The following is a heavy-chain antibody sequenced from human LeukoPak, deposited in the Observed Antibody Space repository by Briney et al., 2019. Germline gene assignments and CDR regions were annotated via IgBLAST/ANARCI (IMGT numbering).Heavy chain of an antibody. D-gene: IGHD1-26*01. CDR3: ARDRVGARSDRRLYYYYYMDV. V-gene: IGHV1-2*02. CDR2: INPNSGGT. CDR1: GYTFTGYY. J-gene: IGHJ6*03. Sequence: ASVKVSCKASGYTFTGYYMHWVRQAPGQGLEWMGWINPNSGGTNYAQKLQGRVTMTRDTSISTAYMGLSRLRSDDTAVYYCARDRVGARSDRRLYYYYYMDVWGKGTTVTVSS.